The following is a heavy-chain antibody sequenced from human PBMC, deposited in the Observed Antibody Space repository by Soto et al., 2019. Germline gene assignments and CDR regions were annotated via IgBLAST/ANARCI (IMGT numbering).Heavy chain of an antibody. D-gene: IGHD4-17*01. CDR1: GFTFRKYA. V-gene: IGHV3-23*01. CDR3: AKGAVYGDGLWLPES. Sequence: GGSLRLSCAASGFTFRKYAMMWVRQAPGKGLEWVSGILGSGGTYHADSVKGRFTISKDNSKDTLYLQMDSLRAEDTAVYYCAKGAVYGDGLWLPESWGQGTLVTVSS. CDR2: ILGSGGT. J-gene: IGHJ5*02.